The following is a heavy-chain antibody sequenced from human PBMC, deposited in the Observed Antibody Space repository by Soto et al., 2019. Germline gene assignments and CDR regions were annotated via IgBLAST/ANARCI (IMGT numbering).Heavy chain of an antibody. CDR1: GYTFTSYA. CDR2: IDTGTGKT. Sequence: ASVKVSCKASGYTFTSYAIHWVRQAPRQRIEWMGWIDTGTGKTDHSQNLQGRVTITRDTSATTAFMELCSLRSEDTAVYYCARGEDNSGYDCFDKWSQGALVTVSS. CDR3: ARGEDNSGYDCFDK. D-gene: IGHD3-22*01. J-gene: IGHJ4*02. V-gene: IGHV1-3*04.